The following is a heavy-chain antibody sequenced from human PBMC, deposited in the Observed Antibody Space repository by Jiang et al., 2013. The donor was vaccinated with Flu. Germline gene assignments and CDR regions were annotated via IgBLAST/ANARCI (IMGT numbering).Heavy chain of an antibody. CDR1: GYTFTSYA. Sequence: SGAEVKKPGASVKVSCKASGYTFTSYAISWVRQAPGQGLEWMGRIIPILGIANYAQKFQGRVTITADKSTSTAYMELSSLRSEDTAVYYCASRVDSSGLITPFDYWGQGTLVTVSS. V-gene: IGHV1-69*04. CDR2: IIPILGIA. D-gene: IGHD6-19*01. J-gene: IGHJ4*02. CDR3: ASRVDSSGLITPFDY.